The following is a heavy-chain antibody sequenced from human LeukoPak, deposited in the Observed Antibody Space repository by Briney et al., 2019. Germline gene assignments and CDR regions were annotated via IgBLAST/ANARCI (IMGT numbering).Heavy chain of an antibody. CDR2: ISLSGRP. CDR1: GVSISSVDYY. D-gene: IGHD3-16*01. J-gene: IGHJ5*02. CDR3: ARRHVWGWFDP. Sequence: PSQTLSLTCTVSGVSISSVDYYWSWIRQSPGAGLEWIGFISLSGRPYYNPSLKSRVIISVDTSKNQFSLKLSSVTAADTAVYYCARRHVWGWFDPWGQGTLVTVSS. V-gene: IGHV4-30-4*08.